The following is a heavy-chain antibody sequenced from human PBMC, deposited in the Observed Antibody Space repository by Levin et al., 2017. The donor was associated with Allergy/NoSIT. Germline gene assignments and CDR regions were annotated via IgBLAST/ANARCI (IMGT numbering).Heavy chain of an antibody. Sequence: LSLTCAASGFTVSDYYMNWIRQAPGKGLEWVSYITSSSGYTKYADSLKGRFTISRDNSQNTLHLQMTSLRGEDTAVYYCARDDSAKAVAGTLVTFWGQGTLVTVSS. CDR2: ITSSSGYT. CDR3: ARDDSAKAVAGTLVTF. V-gene: IGHV3-11*06. J-gene: IGHJ4*02. D-gene: IGHD6-19*01. CDR1: GFTVSDYY.